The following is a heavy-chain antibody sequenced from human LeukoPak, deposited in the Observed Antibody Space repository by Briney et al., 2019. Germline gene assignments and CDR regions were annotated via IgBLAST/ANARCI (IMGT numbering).Heavy chain of an antibody. CDR2: ISSSSSYI. J-gene: IGHJ4*02. CDR1: GFTFSSYS. V-gene: IGHV3-21*01. D-gene: IGHD3-9*01. Sequence: PGGSLRLSCAASGFTFSSYSMNWVRQAPGKGLEWVSSISSSSSYIYYADSVKGRFTTSRDNAKNSLYLQMNSLRAEDTAVYYCARGTSNYDILTGYYSDVDYWGQGTLVTVSS. CDR3: ARGTSNYDILTGYYSDVDY.